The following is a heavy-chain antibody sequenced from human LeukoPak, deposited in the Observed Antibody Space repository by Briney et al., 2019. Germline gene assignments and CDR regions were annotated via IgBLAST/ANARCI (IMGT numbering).Heavy chain of an antibody. CDR1: GFTFSSYS. CDR2: ISGSSFTI. D-gene: IGHD3-22*01. Sequence: PGGSLRLSCAASGFTFSSYSMNWVRQAPGKGLEWVSYISGSSFTIYYADSVKGRFTISRGNAKNSLYLQMNSLRDEDTAVYYCARDEAGSGYYSDYWGQGTLVTVSS. CDR3: ARDEAGSGYYSDY. V-gene: IGHV3-48*02. J-gene: IGHJ4*02.